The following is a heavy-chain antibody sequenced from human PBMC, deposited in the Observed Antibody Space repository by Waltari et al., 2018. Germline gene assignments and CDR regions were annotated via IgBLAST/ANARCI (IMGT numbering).Heavy chain of an antibody. CDR2: VRGDWKT. J-gene: IGHJ4*02. V-gene: IGHV4-4*02. Sequence: QLPLQESGPGLVKTSGTLSLTCAVSGDSMSSTDCWSWVRQSTGKGLEWMGQVRGDWKTNYNPSFASRLTISLDTYNNQFSLKVTAATAADTAVDYCARDRGRGLYLDSWGPGILVTVSP. CDR3: ARDRGRGLYLDS. D-gene: IGHD5-12*01. CDR1: GDSMSSTDC.